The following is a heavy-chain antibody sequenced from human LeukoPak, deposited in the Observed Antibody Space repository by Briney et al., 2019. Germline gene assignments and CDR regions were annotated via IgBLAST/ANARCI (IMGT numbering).Heavy chain of an antibody. J-gene: IGHJ4*02. V-gene: IGHV1-18*01. CDR3: ARDSGYDSSGYYYVDVFDY. Sequence: ASVKVSCKASGGTFSSYAISWVRQAPGQGLEWMGGISAYNGNTNYAQKLQGRVTMTTDTSTSTAYMELRSLRSDDTAVYYCARDSGYDSSGYYYVDVFDYWGQGTLVTVSS. D-gene: IGHD3-22*01. CDR1: GGTFSSYA. CDR2: ISAYNGNT.